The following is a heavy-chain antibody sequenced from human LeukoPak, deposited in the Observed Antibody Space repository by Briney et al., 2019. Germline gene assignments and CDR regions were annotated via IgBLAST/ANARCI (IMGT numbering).Heavy chain of an antibody. V-gene: IGHV1-2*02. CDR1: GYSFTSYY. CDR3: ARSPHILTGENFDY. D-gene: IGHD3-9*01. CDR2: INPSDGTT. Sequence: ASVKVSCKASGYSFTSYYIHWVRQAPGQGLEWMGIINPSDGTTNYAQKFQGRVTMTRDTSITTAYMEMSRLRSDDTALYYCARSPHILTGENFDYWGQGTLVTVSS. J-gene: IGHJ4*02.